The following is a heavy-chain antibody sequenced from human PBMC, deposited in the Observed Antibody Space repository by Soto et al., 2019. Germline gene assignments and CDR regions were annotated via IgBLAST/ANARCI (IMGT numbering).Heavy chain of an antibody. V-gene: IGHV1-69*02. CDR2: IIPILGIA. CDR1: GSTFSSYT. CDR3: ASALSVDSSPCGFDP. J-gene: IGHJ5*02. D-gene: IGHD3-22*01. Sequence: SVKVSCKASGSTFSSYTISWVRQAPGQGLEKMGRIIPILGIANYAQKFQGRVTITADKSMSTAYMELSSLRSEDTAVYYCASALSVDSSPCGFDPSGQGTLVTVSS.